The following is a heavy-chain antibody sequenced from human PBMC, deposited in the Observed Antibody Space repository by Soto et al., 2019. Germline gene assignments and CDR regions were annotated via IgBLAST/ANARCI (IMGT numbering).Heavy chain of an antibody. CDR2: ISGSGGST. V-gene: IGHV3-23*01. J-gene: IGHJ4*02. Sequence: EVQLLESGGGLVQPGGSLRLSCAASGFTFSSYAMSWVRQAPGKGLEWVSTISGSGGSTYYADSVKGPFTISRDNSKNTLYLQMNSLRAEDTAVYYCAKEGRYSYGSWVDYWGQGTLVTVSS. CDR3: AKEGRYSYGSWVDY. CDR1: GFTFSSYA. D-gene: IGHD5-18*01.